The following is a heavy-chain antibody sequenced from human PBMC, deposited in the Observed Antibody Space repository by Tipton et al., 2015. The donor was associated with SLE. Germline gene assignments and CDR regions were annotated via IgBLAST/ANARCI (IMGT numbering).Heavy chain of an antibody. CDR2: INHSGST. Sequence: TLSLTCAVYGGSFSAYYWSWIRQPPGKGLEWIGEINHSGSTNYNPSLKSRVTISVDTSKIQFSLKLSSVTAADTAVYYCARSRCYDFWSGCWYFDLWGRGTLVTVSS. J-gene: IGHJ2*01. CDR1: GGSFSAYY. V-gene: IGHV4-34*01. D-gene: IGHD3-3*01. CDR3: ARSRCYDFWSGCWYFDL.